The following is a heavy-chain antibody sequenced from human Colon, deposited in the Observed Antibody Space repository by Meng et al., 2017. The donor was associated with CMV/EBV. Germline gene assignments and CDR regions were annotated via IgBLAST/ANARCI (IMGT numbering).Heavy chain of an antibody. CDR2: MNPNSGNT. CDR1: GYTFTSYD. J-gene: IGHJ6*02. V-gene: IGHV1-8*01. D-gene: IGHD3-16*01. Sequence: ASVKVSCKASGYTFTSYDINWVRQATGQGLEWMGWMNPNSGNTGYAQKFQGRVTMTRNTSISTAYMELSSLRSEDTAVYYCARDGGRNRLYYYYYGMDVWGQGTTVTVSS. CDR3: ARDGGRNRLYYYYYGMDV.